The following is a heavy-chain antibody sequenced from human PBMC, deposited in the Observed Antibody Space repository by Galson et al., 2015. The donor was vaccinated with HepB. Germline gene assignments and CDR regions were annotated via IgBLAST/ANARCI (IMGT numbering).Heavy chain of an antibody. J-gene: IGHJ4*02. CDR3: ARSTHPYYDSSGPMGYYFDY. V-gene: IGHV4-34*01. CDR1: GGSFSGYY. D-gene: IGHD3-22*01. Sequence: ETLSLTCAVYGGSFSGYYWSWIRQPPGKGLEWIGEINHSGSTNYNPSLKGRVTISVDTSKNQFSLKLSSVTAADTAVYYCARSTHPYYDSSGPMGYYFDYWGQGTLVTVSS. CDR2: INHSGST.